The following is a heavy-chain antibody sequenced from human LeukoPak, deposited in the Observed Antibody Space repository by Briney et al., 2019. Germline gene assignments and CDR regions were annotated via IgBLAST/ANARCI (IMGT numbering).Heavy chain of an antibody. Sequence: PGRSLRLSCAASGFTSSHYAMHWVRQAPGKGLEWVAVISYHGIDKYYADSVKGRFTISRDNSENTLFLQMNSLRVEDTAVYYCARGSLGYCSSGSCESFDYWGQGTLVTVSS. V-gene: IGHV3-30-3*01. J-gene: IGHJ4*02. CDR3: ARGSLGYCSSGSCESFDY. CDR2: ISYHGIDK. CDR1: GFTSSHYA. D-gene: IGHD2-15*01.